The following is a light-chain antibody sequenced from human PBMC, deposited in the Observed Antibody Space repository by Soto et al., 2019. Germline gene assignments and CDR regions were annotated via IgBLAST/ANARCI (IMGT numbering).Light chain of an antibody. Sequence: EIVMTQSPATLSVSPGERATLSCMASQSVSSNLAWYQQKPGQAPRLLIYGASTRATGIPARFSGSGSGTEFTLTISSLQSEDFAVYYCQQYNNWPWWTFGQGTKVDSK. CDR3: QQYNNWPWWT. CDR2: GAS. J-gene: IGKJ1*01. V-gene: IGKV3-15*01. CDR1: QSVSSN.